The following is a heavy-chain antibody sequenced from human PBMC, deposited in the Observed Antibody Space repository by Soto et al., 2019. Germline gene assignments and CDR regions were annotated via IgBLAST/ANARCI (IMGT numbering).Heavy chain of an antibody. CDR2: INPSGGST. D-gene: IGHD3-22*01. CDR3: ARDSGYSLDY. Sequence: ASVKVSCKASGDTFTSYDIHWVRQAPGQGLEWMGIINPSGGSTSYAQKFQGRVTMTRDTSTNTVYMELSSLRSEDTAVYYCARDSGYSLDYWGQGTLVTVSS. CDR1: GDTFTSYD. J-gene: IGHJ4*02. V-gene: IGHV1-46*01.